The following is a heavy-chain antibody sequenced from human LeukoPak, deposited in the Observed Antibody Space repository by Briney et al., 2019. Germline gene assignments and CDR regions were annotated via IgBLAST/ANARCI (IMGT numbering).Heavy chain of an antibody. CDR2: IYTGGST. J-gene: IGHJ6*03. D-gene: IGHD6-19*01. Sequence: SETLSLTCTVSGGSISSATYYWSWIRQPAGKGLEWIGRIYTGGSTNYNPSLKSRVTISVDTSKNQFSLKLSSVTAADTAVYYCARDSGSSGWSLTSYYYYYYMDVWGKGTTVTISS. CDR1: GGSISSATYY. V-gene: IGHV4-61*02. CDR3: ARDSGSSGWSLTSYYYYYYMDV.